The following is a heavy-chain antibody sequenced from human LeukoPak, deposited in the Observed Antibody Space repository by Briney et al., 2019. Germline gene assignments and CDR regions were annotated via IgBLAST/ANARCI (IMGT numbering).Heavy chain of an antibody. CDR2: INSDGSST. Sequence: GGSLRLSCAASGFTFSSYWMHWVRQAPGKGLVWVPRINSDGSSTSYADSVKGRFTISRDNAKNTLYLQMNSLRAEDTAVYYCASGAGMITFGGVFDYWGQGTLVTVSS. V-gene: IGHV3-74*01. CDR3: ASGAGMITFGGVFDY. J-gene: IGHJ4*02. CDR1: GFTFSSYW. D-gene: IGHD3-16*01.